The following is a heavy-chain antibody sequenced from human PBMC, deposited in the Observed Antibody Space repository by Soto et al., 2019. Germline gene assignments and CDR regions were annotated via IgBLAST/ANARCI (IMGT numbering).Heavy chain of an antibody. CDR1: GFTFNTNA. V-gene: IGHV3-23*01. J-gene: IGHJ6*02. Sequence: GGSMRLSCAASGFTFNTNAMSWVRQAPGKGLEWVSSISGTGSRTYYADSVKGRFTIARDNSKNTVSLQMNNLRAEDTGLYYCTKDTGYLSMDAWGQGTTVTVSS. D-gene: IGHD6-25*01. CDR2: ISGTGSRT. CDR3: TKDTGYLSMDA.